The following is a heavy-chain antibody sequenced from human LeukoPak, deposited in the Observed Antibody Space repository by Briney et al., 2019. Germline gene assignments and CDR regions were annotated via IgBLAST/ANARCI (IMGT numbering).Heavy chain of an antibody. Sequence: GESLKISCKGSGYRFNAYWIAWVRQMPGKGLEWMGFIYPDDSDTRYSPSFQGQVTISADKFVRTAYLQWSSLKASDTAMYYCARPNITSYYDSRGYDAFDVWGQGTMVTVSS. CDR3: ARPNITSYYDSRGYDAFDV. CDR2: IYPDDSDT. D-gene: IGHD3-22*01. J-gene: IGHJ3*01. V-gene: IGHV5-51*01. CDR1: GYRFNAYW.